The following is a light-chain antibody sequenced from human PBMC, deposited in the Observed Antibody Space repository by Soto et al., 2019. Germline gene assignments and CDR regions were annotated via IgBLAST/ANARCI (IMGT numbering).Light chain of an antibody. CDR1: QNLNNW. CDR3: QQSKSYWA. V-gene: IGKV1-5*01. CDR2: DAS. J-gene: IGKJ1*01. Sequence: DIQMTQSPSILSSSVGDRRTITCRASQNLNNWLAWYQQKPGKAPKLLIYDASSLESGVPSMFGGSSAGTDFTLSISRMQADDFATYYCQQSKSYWAVGQGTNVYIK.